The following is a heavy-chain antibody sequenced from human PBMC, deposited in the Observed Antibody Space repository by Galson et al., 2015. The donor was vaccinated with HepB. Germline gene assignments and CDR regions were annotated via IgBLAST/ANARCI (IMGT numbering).Heavy chain of an antibody. Sequence: SLRLSCAASGFSFSVYSMAWVRQAPGKGLEWVSTISGSGDRTYYSDSVKGRFTISRDNSKNTVFLQMNSLRAEDTAIYYCAKDHRCPGTSCSTVYFDSWGQGALVTVSS. D-gene: IGHD2-2*02. CDR1: GFSFSVYS. V-gene: IGHV3-23*01. CDR2: ISGSGDRT. CDR3: AKDHRCPGTSCSTVYFDS. J-gene: IGHJ4*02.